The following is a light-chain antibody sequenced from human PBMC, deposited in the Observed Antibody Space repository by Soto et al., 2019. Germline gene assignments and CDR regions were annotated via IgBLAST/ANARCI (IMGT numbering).Light chain of an antibody. V-gene: IGLV2-14*01. CDR1: SSDVGGYKY. CDR3: SSYTTSSTLV. J-gene: IGLJ2*01. CDR2: DAS. Sequence: QSVLTQPASVSGSPGQSITISCTGTSSDVGGYKYVSWYQQHPGKAPKLMIYDASNRPSGVSNRFSGSKSGNTASLTISGLQAEDEADYYCSSYTTSSTLVFGGGTKVTVL.